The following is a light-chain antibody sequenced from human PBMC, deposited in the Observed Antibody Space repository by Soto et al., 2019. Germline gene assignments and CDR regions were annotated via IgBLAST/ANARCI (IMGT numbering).Light chain of an antibody. CDR3: SSLTRSNTRV. Sequence: QSALTQPASVSGSPGQSITISCTGTSSDVGGYNYVSWYQQHPGKAPKFMIYDVSNRPSGVSNRFSGSKSGNTASLTISGLQAEDEADYYCSSLTRSNTRVFGTGTQLTVL. CDR1: SSDVGGYNY. V-gene: IGLV2-14*01. J-gene: IGLJ1*01. CDR2: DVS.